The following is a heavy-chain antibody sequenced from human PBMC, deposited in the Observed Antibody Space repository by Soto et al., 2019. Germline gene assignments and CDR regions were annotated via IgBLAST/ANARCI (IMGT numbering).Heavy chain of an antibody. CDR1: GFTFSSYS. D-gene: IGHD2-2*01. CDR3: ARERVPAAKRGYYYGMDV. Sequence: GGSLRLSCAASGFTFSSYSMNWVRQAPGKGLEWVSYISSSSSTIYYADSVKGRFTIFRDTAKNSLYLQMNSLRDEDTAVYYWARERVPAAKRGYYYGMDVWGRGTTGTVCS. J-gene: IGHJ6*02. V-gene: IGHV3-48*02. CDR2: ISSSSSTI.